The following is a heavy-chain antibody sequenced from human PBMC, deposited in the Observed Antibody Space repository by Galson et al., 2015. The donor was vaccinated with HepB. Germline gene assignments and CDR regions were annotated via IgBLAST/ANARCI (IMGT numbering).Heavy chain of an antibody. J-gene: IGHJ6*02. V-gene: IGHV3-30*18. D-gene: IGHD2-15*01. CDR1: GFTFSSYG. CDR3: AKSSRYCRGGNCRLHYCYSMDV. CDR2: ISYDGSNK. Sequence: SLRLSCAASGFTFSSYGMHWVRQAPGKGLEWVAIISYDGSNKYYADSVKGRFTISRDNSKNTLYVQMNSLRADDTAVYYCAKSSRYCRGGNCRLHYCYSMDVWGQGTTVTVSS.